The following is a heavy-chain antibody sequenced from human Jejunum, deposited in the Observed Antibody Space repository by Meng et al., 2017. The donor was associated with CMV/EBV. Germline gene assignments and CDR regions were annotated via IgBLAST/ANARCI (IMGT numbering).Heavy chain of an antibody. D-gene: IGHD1-1*01. CDR3: ARSGKTGSLLPVGFYSYGMDV. CDR1: Y. CDR2: INPNTGCT. J-gene: IGHJ6*02. Sequence: YLPWVRRAPGQGLEWMGWINPNTGCTNSGPKFLERTIMTRDTSISTAYMKLRSLRYDDTAVYYCARSGKTGSLLPVGFYSYGMDVWGQGTTVTVSS. V-gene: IGHV1-2*02.